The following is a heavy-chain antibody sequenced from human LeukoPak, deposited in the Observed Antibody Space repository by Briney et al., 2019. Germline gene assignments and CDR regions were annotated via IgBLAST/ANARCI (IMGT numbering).Heavy chain of an antibody. CDR2: ISWNSGSI. Sequence: GGSLRLSCAASGFTFDDYDMHWVRQAPGKGLEWVSGISWNSGSIGYADSVKGRFTISRDNARNSVYLQMNSLRAEDTAVYYCARFTGTKFDYWGQGTLVTVSS. D-gene: IGHD1-7*01. CDR1: GFTFDDYD. V-gene: IGHV3-9*01. CDR3: ARFTGTKFDY. J-gene: IGHJ4*02.